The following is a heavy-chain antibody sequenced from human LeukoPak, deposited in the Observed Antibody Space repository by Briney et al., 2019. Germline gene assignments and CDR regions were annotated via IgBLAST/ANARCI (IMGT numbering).Heavy chain of an antibody. CDR3: ARGISYYDSSGIDY. D-gene: IGHD3-22*01. CDR2: THYSGT. Sequence: PSETLSLTCTVSGGSISSYYWSWIRQPPGKELEWIGYTHYSGTNYNPSLKSRVTISADTSKNQFSLKLSSVTAADTAVYYCARGISYYDSSGIDYWGQGTLVTVSS. V-gene: IGHV4-59*01. CDR1: GGSISSYY. J-gene: IGHJ4*02.